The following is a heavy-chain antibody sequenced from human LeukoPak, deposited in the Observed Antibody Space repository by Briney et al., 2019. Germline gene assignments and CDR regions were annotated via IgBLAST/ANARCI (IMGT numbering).Heavy chain of an antibody. CDR1: GYTLTELS. CDR3: ATAKKWELPPNFDY. D-gene: IGHD1-26*01. CDR2: FDTEDGET. J-gene: IGHJ4*02. V-gene: IGHV1-24*01. Sequence: ASVKLCCKVSGYTLTELSMDWVRHAPGKGLEWMGGFDTEDGETIYAQKFQGRVTMTEDTSTDTAYVEPSSLRSEDTAVYYCATAKKWELPPNFDYWGQGTLVTVSS.